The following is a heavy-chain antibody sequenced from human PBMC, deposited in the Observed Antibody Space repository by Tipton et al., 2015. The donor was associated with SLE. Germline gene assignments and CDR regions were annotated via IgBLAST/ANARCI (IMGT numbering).Heavy chain of an antibody. CDR2: IYYSGST. CDR1: GGSISSSSYY. D-gene: IGHD6-6*01. J-gene: IGHJ4*02. V-gene: IGHV4-39*07. Sequence: LRLSCTVSGGSISSSSYYWGWIRQPPGKGLEWIGTIYYSGSTYYNPSLKSRVTISLDTSKNQFSLKLTSVPAADTAVYYCAGYDYSSSDWGQGTLVTVSS. CDR3: AGYDYSSSD.